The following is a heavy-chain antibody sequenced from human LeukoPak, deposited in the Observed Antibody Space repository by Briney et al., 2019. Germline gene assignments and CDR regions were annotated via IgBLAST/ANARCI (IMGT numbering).Heavy chain of an antibody. CDR3: ARIVGASDY. CDR2: IYYSGST. D-gene: IGHD1-26*01. V-gene: IGHV4-39*01. J-gene: IGHJ4*02. CDR1: AGSISSSSYY. Sequence: PSETLSLTCTVSAGSISSSSYYWGWIRQPPGKGLEWIGSIYYSGSTYYNPSLKSRFTISVDTSKNQFSLKLSSVTAADTAVYYCARIVGASDYWGQGTLVTVSS.